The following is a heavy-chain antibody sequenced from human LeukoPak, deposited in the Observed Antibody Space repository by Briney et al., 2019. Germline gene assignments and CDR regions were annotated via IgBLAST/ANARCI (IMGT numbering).Heavy chain of an antibody. Sequence: PSQTLSLTCTVSGGSISSGDYYWSWIRQPPGKGLEWIGYIYHSGSTYYNPSLKSRVTISVDRSKNQFSLKLSSVTAADTAVYYCARDFPAAASAFDIWGQGTMVTVSS. J-gene: IGHJ3*02. D-gene: IGHD2-15*01. CDR1: GGSISSGDYY. CDR2: IYHSGST. CDR3: ARDFPAAASAFDI. V-gene: IGHV4-30-4*08.